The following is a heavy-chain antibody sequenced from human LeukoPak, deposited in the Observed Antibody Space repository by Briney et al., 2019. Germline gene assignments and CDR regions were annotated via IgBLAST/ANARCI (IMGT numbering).Heavy chain of an antibody. D-gene: IGHD3-22*01. Sequence: GGSLRLSCAASGFTFSSYSMNWVRQAPGKGLEWVSSISSSSSYIYYADSVKGRFTISRDNAKNSLYLQMYSLRAEDTAVYYCARTRIPYYYDSSGYYDYWGQGTLVTVSS. CDR2: ISSSSSYI. V-gene: IGHV3-21*01. CDR1: GFTFSSYS. J-gene: IGHJ4*02. CDR3: ARTRIPYYYDSSGYYDY.